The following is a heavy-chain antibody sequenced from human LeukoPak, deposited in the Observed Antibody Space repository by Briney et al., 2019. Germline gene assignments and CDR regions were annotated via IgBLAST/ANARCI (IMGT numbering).Heavy chain of an antibody. Sequence: SQTLSLTCAVSGGSITIGTWWTWVRQPPGQGLEWIGEVYYSGSPNYNSSLKSRVTISLDKTKNQFLLNLPSVTAADTAVYYCARGPRKWGQGTMVTVSS. V-gene: IGHV4-4*02. CDR1: GGSITIGTW. CDR2: VYYSGSP. J-gene: IGHJ3*01. CDR3: ARGPRK.